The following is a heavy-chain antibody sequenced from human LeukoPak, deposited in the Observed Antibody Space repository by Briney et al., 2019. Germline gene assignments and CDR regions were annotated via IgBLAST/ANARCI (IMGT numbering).Heavy chain of an antibody. D-gene: IGHD3-3*01. V-gene: IGHV4-39*07. Sequence: SETLSLTCTVSGGSISSSSYYWGWIRQPPGKGLEWIGSIYYSGSTYYNPSLKSRVTISVDTSKNQFSLKLSSVTAADTAVYYCARDGSYDFWSGYYYYYYMDVWGKGTTVTVSS. J-gene: IGHJ6*03. CDR3: ARDGSYDFWSGYYYYYYMDV. CDR2: IYYSGST. CDR1: GGSISSSSYY.